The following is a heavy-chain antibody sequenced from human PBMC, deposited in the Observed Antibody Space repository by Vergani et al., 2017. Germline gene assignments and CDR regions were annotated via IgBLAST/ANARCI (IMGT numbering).Heavy chain of an antibody. Sequence: QVQLQESGPGLVKPSETLSLTCTVSGGSISSYYWSWIRQPPGKGLEWIGNIDYSGSTNYSPSLKSRVTISVDTSKNQFSLTLSSVTAADTAVYYCASGAYSGSYDVNYWGQGTLVTVSS. V-gene: IGHV4-59*01. CDR2: IDYSGST. J-gene: IGHJ4*02. D-gene: IGHD1-26*01. CDR1: GGSISSYY. CDR3: ASGAYSGSYDVNY.